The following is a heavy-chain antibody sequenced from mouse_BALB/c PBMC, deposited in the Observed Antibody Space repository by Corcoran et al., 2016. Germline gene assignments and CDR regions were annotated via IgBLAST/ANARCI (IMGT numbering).Heavy chain of an antibody. CDR1: GYTFTSYT. CDR2: INPSSGYT. J-gene: IGHJ2*01. Sequence: QVQLQQSGAELARPGASVKMSCKASGYTFTSYTMDLVKQRPGQGLEWIGYINPSSGYTNYNQKFKDKATLTADKSSSTAYMQLSSLKSEASAEYYCARISFDYWGQGTTLTVSS. V-gene: IGHV1-4*01. CDR3: ARISFDY.